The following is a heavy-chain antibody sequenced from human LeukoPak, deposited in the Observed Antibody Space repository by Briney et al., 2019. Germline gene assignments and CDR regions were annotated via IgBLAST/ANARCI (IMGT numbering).Heavy chain of an antibody. CDR3: VYGPNHYYFDY. Sequence: SETLSLTCAVYGGSFSGYYWSWIRQPPGKGLEWIGYIYYSGSTNYNPSLTSRVTISLDTSMKQFSLNLRSVTAADAAVYFCVYGPNHYYFDYWGQGILVTVSS. CDR1: GGSFSGYY. D-gene: IGHD3-16*01. CDR2: IYYSGST. J-gene: IGHJ4*02. V-gene: IGHV4-34*11.